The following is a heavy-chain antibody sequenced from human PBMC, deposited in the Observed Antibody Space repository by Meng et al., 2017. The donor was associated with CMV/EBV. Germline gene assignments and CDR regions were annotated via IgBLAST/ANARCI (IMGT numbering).Heavy chain of an antibody. CDR3: AREKEDQGSSSWWGPGG. Sequence: QGQLGQSGPEGKKPGDSVKVYCKAAGYTFTSYYMHWVRQAPGQGLEWMGIINPSGGSTSYAQKFQGRVTMTRDTSTSTVYMELSSLRSEDTAVYYCAREKEDQGSSSWWGPGGWGQGTLVTVAS. CDR2: INPSGGST. V-gene: IGHV1-46*01. D-gene: IGHD6-13*01. J-gene: IGHJ4*02. CDR1: GYTFTSYY.